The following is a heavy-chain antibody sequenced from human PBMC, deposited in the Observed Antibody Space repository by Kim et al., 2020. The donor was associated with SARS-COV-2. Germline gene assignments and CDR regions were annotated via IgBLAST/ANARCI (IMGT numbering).Heavy chain of an antibody. CDR3: AKVSSYYDSSGPDY. V-gene: IGHV3-23*01. J-gene: IGHJ4*02. D-gene: IGHD3-22*01. CDR1: GFTFSSYA. Sequence: GGSLRLSCAASGFTFSSYAMSWVRQAPGKGLEWVSAISGSGGSTYYADSVKGRFTISRDNSKNTLYLQMNSLRAEYTAVYYCAKVSSYYDSSGPDYWGQGTLVTVSS. CDR2: ISGSGGST.